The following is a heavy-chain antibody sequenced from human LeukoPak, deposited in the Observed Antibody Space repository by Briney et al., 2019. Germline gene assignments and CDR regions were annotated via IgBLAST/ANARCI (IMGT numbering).Heavy chain of an antibody. J-gene: IGHJ4*02. CDR1: GYTFTAYG. Sequence: ASVKVSCKASGYTFTAYGISWVRQAPGQGLEWVGWISAYNGNTNYAQKLQGRVTMTTDTSTSTAYMELRSLRSDDTAVYYCARDPLPYCTSTSCSYFDYWGQGTLVTVSS. CDR3: ARDPLPYCTSTSCSYFDY. CDR2: ISAYNGNT. D-gene: IGHD2-2*01. V-gene: IGHV1-18*01.